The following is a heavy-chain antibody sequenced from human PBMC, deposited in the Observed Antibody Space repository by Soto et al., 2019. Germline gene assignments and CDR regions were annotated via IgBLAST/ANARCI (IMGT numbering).Heavy chain of an antibody. CDR3: ARDGVSGSGDTCLLDY. CDR2: VSYDGHNK. D-gene: IGHD2-15*01. V-gene: IGHV3-30-3*01. Sequence: QVQLVESGGGVVQPGRSLRLSCAASGFSFSSYAMHWVRQAPGKGLEWVTVVSYDGHNKYYADSVKGRFTISRDKSKNTLYLQMNSLRAEDTVVYYCARDGVSGSGDTCLLDYVGQGTLVAVSS. CDR1: GFSFSSYA. J-gene: IGHJ4*02.